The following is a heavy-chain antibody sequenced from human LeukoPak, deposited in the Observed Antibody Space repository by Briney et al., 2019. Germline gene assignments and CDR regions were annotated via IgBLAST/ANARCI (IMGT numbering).Heavy chain of an antibody. CDR3: ARVAAAGSLDY. Sequence: PGGSLRLSCAASGFTFSSYGMPWVRQAPGKGLEWVAVIWYDGSNKYYADSVKGRFTISRGNSKNTLYLQMNSLRAEDTAVYYCARVAAAGSLDYWGQGTLVTVSS. CDR2: IWYDGSNK. D-gene: IGHD6-13*01. CDR1: GFTFSSYG. V-gene: IGHV3-33*01. J-gene: IGHJ4*02.